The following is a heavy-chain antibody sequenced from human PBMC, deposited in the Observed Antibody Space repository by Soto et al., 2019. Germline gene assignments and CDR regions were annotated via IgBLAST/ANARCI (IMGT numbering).Heavy chain of an antibody. D-gene: IGHD1-26*01. CDR3: ARCLLRGYWYFDL. Sequence: QLQLQESGPGLVKPSETLSLTCTVSGASITTANYYWAWIRQPPGKRLEWIRGSSYSENTYYNPSRRSPVTISLDTSKNKFYLKLTSVAAADTAVYYCARCLLRGYWYFDLWGRGTLVTVSS. V-gene: IGHV4-39*01. J-gene: IGHJ2*01. CDR1: GASITTANYY. CDR2: SSYSENT.